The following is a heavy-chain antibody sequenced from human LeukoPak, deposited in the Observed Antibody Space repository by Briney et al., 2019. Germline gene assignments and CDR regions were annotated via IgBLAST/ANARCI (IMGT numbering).Heavy chain of an antibody. CDR2: IFYTGGT. CDR1: SGSISTSNYY. V-gene: IGHV4-39*07. D-gene: IGHD3-10*01. CDR3: AKSNGYGLMDI. J-gene: IGHJ3*02. Sequence: SETLSLTCTVSSGSISTSNYYWGWVRQPPGKALEWIGNIFYTGGTYYSPSLKSRVTISLDTSRNQFSLRLNSVTAADTAVYYCAKSNGYGLMDIWGQGTMVTVSS.